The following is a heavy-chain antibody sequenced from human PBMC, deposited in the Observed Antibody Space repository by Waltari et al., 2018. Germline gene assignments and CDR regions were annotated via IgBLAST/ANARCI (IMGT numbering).Heavy chain of an antibody. CDR1: GDTLPELS. CDR3: ATDIPPDESQIAVLGITKYDAMDV. D-gene: IGHD1-20*01. V-gene: IGHV1-24*01. Sequence: QVQLVQSGPEVRKPGASVKVSCTVSGDTLPELSIHWVRLAHGKGLEWMGGVDPEDGETIYAQKFQGRVTMTEDTSTDIAYMELSSLRSEDTAVYYCATDIPPDESQIAVLGITKYDAMDVWGQGTTVTVSS. J-gene: IGHJ6*02. CDR2: VDPEDGET.